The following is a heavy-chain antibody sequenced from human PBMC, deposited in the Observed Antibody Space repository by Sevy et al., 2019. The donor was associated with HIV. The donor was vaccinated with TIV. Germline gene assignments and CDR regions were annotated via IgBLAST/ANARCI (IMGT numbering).Heavy chain of an antibody. CDR1: DGSITSHY. CDR3: ARGGYYHALDY. Sequence: SETLSLTCTVSDGSITSHYWSWIRQPPGKGLEWIGYIYYSGTTNYDPSLKSRVTFSVVTSRNQFSLKLSSVTAADTAVYYCARGGYYHALDYWGQGTLVTVSS. D-gene: IGHD3-22*01. V-gene: IGHV4-59*11. CDR2: IYYSGTT. J-gene: IGHJ4*02.